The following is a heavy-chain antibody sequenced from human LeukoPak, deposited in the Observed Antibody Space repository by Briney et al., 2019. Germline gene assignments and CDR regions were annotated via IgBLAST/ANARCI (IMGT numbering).Heavy chain of an antibody. V-gene: IGHV4-59*01. CDR1: GGSISSYY. CDR3: ARDHGYDPPAFDY. D-gene: IGHD5-12*01. CDR2: IYYSGST. Sequence: SETLSLTCTVSGGSISSYYWSWIRQPPGKGLEWIGYIYYSGSTNYNPSLKSRVTISVDTSKNQFSLKLSSVTAADTAVYYCARDHGYDPPAFDYWGQGTLVTVSS. J-gene: IGHJ4*02.